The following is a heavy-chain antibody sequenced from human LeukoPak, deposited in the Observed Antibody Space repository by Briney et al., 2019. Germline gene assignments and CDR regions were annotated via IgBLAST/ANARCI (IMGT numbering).Heavy chain of an antibody. D-gene: IGHD3-22*01. CDR2: IYTSGST. Sequence: PSQTLFLTCTVSGGSISSGSYYWSWIRQPAGKGLEWIGRIYTSGSTNYNPSLKSRVTISVDTSKNQFSLKLSSVTAADTAVYYCASTSYDSRAFDIWGQGTMVTVSS. V-gene: IGHV4-61*02. J-gene: IGHJ3*02. CDR3: ASTSYDSRAFDI. CDR1: GGSISSGSYY.